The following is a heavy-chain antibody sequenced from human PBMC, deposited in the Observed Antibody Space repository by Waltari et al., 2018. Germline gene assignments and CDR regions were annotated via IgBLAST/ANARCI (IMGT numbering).Heavy chain of an antibody. D-gene: IGHD1-1*01. CDR1: GVPFSHYA. CDR2: IIPVFRSA. CDR3: ARPRTTVGTGLWNDGLQI. Sequence: QVQLVQSGAEVTKPGSSVKVSCQASGVPFSHYALTWVRQAPGQGLEWMGGIIPVFRSAHYAQNFLDRVTITADESTSTAYMELMGLTSDDTAVYYCARPRTTVGTGLWNDGLQIWGQGTLVTVSS. J-gene: IGHJ3*02. V-gene: IGHV1-69*01.